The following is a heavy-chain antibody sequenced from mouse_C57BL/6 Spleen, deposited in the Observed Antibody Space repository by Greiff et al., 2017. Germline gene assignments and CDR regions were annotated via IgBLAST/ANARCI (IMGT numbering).Heavy chain of an antibody. CDR1: GYTFTSYW. CDR2: INPSNGGT. D-gene: IGHD2-3*01. Sequence: QVQLQQPGTELVKPGASVKLSCKASGYTFTSYWMHWVKQRPGQGLEWIGNINPSNGGTNYNEKFKSKATLTVDKSSSTAYMQLSSLTSEDSAVYCCARSRGDGYFSDYWGQGTTLTVSS. CDR3: ARSRGDGYFSDY. J-gene: IGHJ2*01. V-gene: IGHV1-53*01.